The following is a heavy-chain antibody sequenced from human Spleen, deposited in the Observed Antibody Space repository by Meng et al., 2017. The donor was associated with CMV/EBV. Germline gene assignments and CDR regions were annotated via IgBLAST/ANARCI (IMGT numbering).Heavy chain of an antibody. CDR3: AKDQGWGYCGSTSCPMSGGFDY. CDR2: IKSKTDGGTT. V-gene: IGHV3-15*01. D-gene: IGHD2-2*01. CDR1: GFTFSNAW. Sequence: GESLKISCAASGFTFSNAWMSWVRQAPGKGLEWVGRIKSKTDGGTTDYAAPVKGRFTISRDDSKNTLYLQMNSLKTEDTAVYYCAKDQGWGYCGSTSCPMSGGFDYWGQGTLVTVSS. J-gene: IGHJ4*02.